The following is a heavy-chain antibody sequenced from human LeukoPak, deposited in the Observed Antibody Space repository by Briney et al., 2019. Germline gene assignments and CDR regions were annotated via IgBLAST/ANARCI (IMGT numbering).Heavy chain of an antibody. CDR3: VSGYNSRWSLYFQD. V-gene: IGHV4-39*07. D-gene: IGHD6-13*01. CDR1: GVSTSSSSFF. Sequence: SETLSLACTVSGVSTSSSSFFWTWIRQSPGQGLEWIGSINYSGRTNYNPSLMSRVTISVDTSKKQFSLKLSSVSAADTAVYYCVSGYNSRWSLYFQDWGQGTLVTVSS. CDR2: INYSGRT. J-gene: IGHJ1*01.